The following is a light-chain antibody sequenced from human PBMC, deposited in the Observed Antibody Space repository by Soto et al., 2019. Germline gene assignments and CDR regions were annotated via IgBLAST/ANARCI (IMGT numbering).Light chain of an antibody. Sequence: DIQMTQSPSSVSASVVDRFTITFRASRDIGDRLAWYQQKPGKAPNLLIYAASTLQSGVPSRFSGSGSGTDFTLTISCLQSEDFATYYCQQYYSYPFTFGPGTKVDI. J-gene: IGKJ3*01. CDR1: RDIGDR. V-gene: IGKV1-12*01. CDR2: AAS. CDR3: QQYYSYPFT.